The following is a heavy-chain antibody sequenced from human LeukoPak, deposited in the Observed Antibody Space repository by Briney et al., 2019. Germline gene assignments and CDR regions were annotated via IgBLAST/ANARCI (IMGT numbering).Heavy chain of an antibody. CDR2: ISAYNGNT. D-gene: IGHD3-22*01. CDR3: ARDRRQASSGYPRDDAFDI. V-gene: IGHV1-18*01. J-gene: IGHJ3*02. CDR1: GYTFTSYG. Sequence: ASVKVSCKASGYTFTSYGISWVRQAPGQGLEWMGWISAYNGNTNYAQKLQGRVTMTTDTSTSTAYMELRSLRSDDTAVYYCARDRRQASSGYPRDDAFDIWGQGTMVTVSS.